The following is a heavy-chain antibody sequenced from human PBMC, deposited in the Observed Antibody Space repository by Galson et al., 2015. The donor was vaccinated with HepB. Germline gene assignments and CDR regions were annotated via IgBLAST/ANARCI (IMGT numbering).Heavy chain of an antibody. J-gene: IGHJ3*02. CDR2: IIPILGIA. Sequence: SVKVSCKASGGTFSSYAISWVRQAPGQGLEWMGRIIPILGIANYAQKFQGRVTITADKSTSTAHMELSSLRSEDTAVYYCARERSPQAFDIWGQGTMVTVSS. V-gene: IGHV1-69*04. CDR3: ARERSPQAFDI. CDR1: GGTFSSYA.